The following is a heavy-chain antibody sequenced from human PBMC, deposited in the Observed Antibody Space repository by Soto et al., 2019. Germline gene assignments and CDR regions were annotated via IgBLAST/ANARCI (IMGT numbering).Heavy chain of an antibody. CDR1: GGTFSSYA. D-gene: IGHD2-2*01. Sequence: QVQLVQSGAEVKKPGSSVKVSCKASGGTFSSYAISWVRQAPGQGLEWMGGIIPISGTANYAQKFQGRATITADESTSTAYMELSCLSAEDTAGYYSARSQGSSTSLEIYYYYYYGMDVWGPGTTITVSS. J-gene: IGHJ6*02. CDR3: ARSQGSSTSLEIYYYYYYGMDV. CDR2: IIPISGTA. V-gene: IGHV1-69*01.